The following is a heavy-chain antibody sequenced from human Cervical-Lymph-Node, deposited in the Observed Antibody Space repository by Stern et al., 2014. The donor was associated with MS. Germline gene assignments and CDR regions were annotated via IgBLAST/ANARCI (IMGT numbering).Heavy chain of an antibody. CDR1: GDSITSGGHY. J-gene: IGHJ5*02. Sequence: QVQLVQSGPGLVKPSQTLSLTCTVSGDSITSGGHYWSWLRQPPGKGLEWIGYIYNSGATFYHPFLTGRVTISLDTSTHQFSLQLSSVTAADTAIYYCASRWSGTYYGQNWFDPWGQGILVTVST. CDR2: IYNSGAT. V-gene: IGHV4-31*03. CDR3: ASRWSGTYYGQNWFDP. D-gene: IGHD1-26*01.